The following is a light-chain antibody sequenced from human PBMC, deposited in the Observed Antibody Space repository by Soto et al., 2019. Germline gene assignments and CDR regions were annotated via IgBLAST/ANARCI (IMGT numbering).Light chain of an antibody. CDR2: WAS. CDR1: QSVLYNSDNKNY. CDR3: QQYYTTLS. J-gene: IGKJ4*01. Sequence: DIVMTQSPDSLAVSLGERATINCKSSQSVLYNSDNKNYLAWYQQKAGQPPKLLIYWASTRDSGVPYRFSGTGSGADFTLTINNLQAEDVAVYYFQQYYTTLSFGGGTKVEIK. V-gene: IGKV4-1*01.